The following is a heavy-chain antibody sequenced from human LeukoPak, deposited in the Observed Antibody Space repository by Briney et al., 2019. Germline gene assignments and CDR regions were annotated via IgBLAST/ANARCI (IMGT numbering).Heavy chain of an antibody. D-gene: IGHD4-17*01. CDR1: GGSISSYY. CDR3: ARDSPYGGHDAFDI. CDR2: IYYSGST. J-gene: IGHJ3*02. Sequence: SETLSLTCTVSGGSISSYYWSWIRQPPGKGLEWIGYIYYSGSTNYNPSLKSRITISVDTSKNQFSLKLSSVTAADTAVYYCARDSPYGGHDAFDIWGQGTMVTVPS. V-gene: IGHV4-59*01.